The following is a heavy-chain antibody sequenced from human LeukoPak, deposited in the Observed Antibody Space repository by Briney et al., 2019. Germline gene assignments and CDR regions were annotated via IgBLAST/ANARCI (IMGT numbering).Heavy chain of an antibody. J-gene: IGHJ4*02. Sequence: GGSLRLSCAASGFTFTTYNMNWVRQAPGKGLEWVSYISTTSSNIYYADSVEGRFTISRDNAKNLLYLQMDSLRDEDTAVYYCSRDGGFWSAYPLDYWGQGTLVTVSS. V-gene: IGHV3-48*02. CDR2: ISTTSSNI. CDR3: SRDGGFWSAYPLDY. D-gene: IGHD3-3*01. CDR1: GFTFTTYN.